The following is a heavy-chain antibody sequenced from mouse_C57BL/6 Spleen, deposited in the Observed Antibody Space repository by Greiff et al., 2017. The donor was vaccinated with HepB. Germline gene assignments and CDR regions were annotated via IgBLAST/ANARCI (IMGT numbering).Heavy chain of an antibody. V-gene: IGHV1-80*01. CDR3: ARSGVSLDGYYGWYFDV. CDR1: GYAFSSYW. Sequence: VQLQQSGAELVKPGASVKISCKASGYAFSSYWMNWVKQRPGKGLEWIGQIYPGDGDTNYNGKFKGKATLTADKSSSTAYMQLSSLTSEDSAVYVCARSGVSLDGYYGWYFDVWGTGTTVTVSS. D-gene: IGHD2-3*01. CDR2: IYPGDGDT. J-gene: IGHJ1*03.